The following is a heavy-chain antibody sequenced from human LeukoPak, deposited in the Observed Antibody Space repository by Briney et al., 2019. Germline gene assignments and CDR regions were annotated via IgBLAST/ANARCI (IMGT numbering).Heavy chain of an antibody. D-gene: IGHD3-22*01. Sequence: GGSLRLSCAASGFTFSRYWMTWVRQAPGKGLEWVSCINGRGISTYYADSVKGRFTISRDNSKNTLYLQMSSLRADDTAIYYCAREAYYDCSGSLDYWGQGSLVTVSS. V-gene: IGHV3-23*01. CDR1: GFTFSRYW. CDR3: AREAYYDCSGSLDY. CDR2: INGRGIST. J-gene: IGHJ4*02.